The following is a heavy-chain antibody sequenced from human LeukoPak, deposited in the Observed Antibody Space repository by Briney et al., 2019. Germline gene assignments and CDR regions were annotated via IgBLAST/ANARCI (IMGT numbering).Heavy chain of an antibody. D-gene: IGHD3-3*01. CDR3: ARLSIFGVGFDY. J-gene: IGHJ4*02. CDR2: IYYSGSA. Sequence: PSETLSLTCAVSGGSISSGGYSWSWIRQPPGKGLEWIGYIYYSGSANYNPSLKSRVTISLDTSKNQFSLKLSSVTAADTAVYYCARLSIFGVGFDYWGQGTLVTVSS. CDR1: GGSISSGGYS. V-gene: IGHV4-61*08.